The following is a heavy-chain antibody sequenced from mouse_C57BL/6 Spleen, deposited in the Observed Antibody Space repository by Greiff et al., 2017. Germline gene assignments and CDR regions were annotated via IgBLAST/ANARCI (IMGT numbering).Heavy chain of an antibody. CDR1: GYTFTSSW. Sequence: QVQLQQPGTELVKPGASVKLSCKASGYTFTSSWMHWVKQRPGQGLEWIGRINPSNGGTNYNAKFKGKATLTVDKSSSTAYMQLSRLTSEDSAVDYGARRRRSWIAYWGQGTPVTVSA. CDR3: ARRRRSWIAY. V-gene: IGHV1-53*01. CDR2: INPSNGGT. J-gene: IGHJ3*01.